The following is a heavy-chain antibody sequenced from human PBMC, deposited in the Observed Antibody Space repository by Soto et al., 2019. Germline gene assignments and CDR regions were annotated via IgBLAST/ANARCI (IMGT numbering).Heavy chain of an antibody. D-gene: IGHD4-17*01. CDR3: AKSDYGDYDGYFDY. J-gene: IGHJ4*02. CDR2: INSDGSST. V-gene: IGHV3-74*01. CDR1: GSTFSNDW. Sequence: LRLSCAVSGSTFSNDWMHWVRQAPGKGLVWVSHINSDGSSTNYADFVKGRFTIARDNAKNTLYLQMNSLRAEDTAVYYCAKSDYGDYDGYFDYWGQGTLVTVSS.